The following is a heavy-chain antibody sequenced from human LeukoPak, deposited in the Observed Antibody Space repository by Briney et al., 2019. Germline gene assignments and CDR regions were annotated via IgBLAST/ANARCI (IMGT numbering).Heavy chain of an antibody. V-gene: IGHV2-5*01. J-gene: IGHJ5*02. D-gene: IGHD5-18*01. CDR1: GFSPSTSGVG. CDR2: IYWNDDK. CDR3: ARSLWIQHWFDP. Sequence: SGPTLVKPTQTLTLTCTFSGFSPSTSGVGVGWIRQPPGKALEWLALIYWNDDKRYSPSLKSRLTITKDTSKNQVVLTMTNMDPVDTATYYCARSLWIQHWFDPWGQGTLVTVSS.